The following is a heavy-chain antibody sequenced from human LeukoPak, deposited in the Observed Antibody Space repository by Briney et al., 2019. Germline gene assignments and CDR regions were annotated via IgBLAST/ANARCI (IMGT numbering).Heavy chain of an antibody. J-gene: IGHJ4*02. Sequence: SETLSLTCTVSGGSISSSNYYWGWIRQPPGKGLEWIGNIYYSGSTYYNSSLKSRVTISVDTSKNQFSLKLTSVTAADTAVYYCARAGGSGLIDYWGQGTLVTVSS. V-gene: IGHV4-39*07. CDR2: IYYSGST. CDR1: GGSISSSNYY. D-gene: IGHD6-19*01. CDR3: ARAGGSGLIDY.